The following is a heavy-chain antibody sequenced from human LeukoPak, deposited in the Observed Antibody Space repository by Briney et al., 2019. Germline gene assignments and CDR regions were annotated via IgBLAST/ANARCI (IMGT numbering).Heavy chain of an antibody. Sequence: PGGSLRLSCVASGVILNTYGMHWVRQAPGKGLEWVAFIRYDGGNQYYADSVKGRFTISRDNSKNTMSLQMNSLRAEDTAVYYCAKANRGSYYGLGDYFDYWGQGTLVTVSS. J-gene: IGHJ4*02. CDR3: AKANRGSYYGLGDYFDY. CDR1: GVILNTYG. V-gene: IGHV3-30*02. CDR2: IRYDGGNQ. D-gene: IGHD1-26*01.